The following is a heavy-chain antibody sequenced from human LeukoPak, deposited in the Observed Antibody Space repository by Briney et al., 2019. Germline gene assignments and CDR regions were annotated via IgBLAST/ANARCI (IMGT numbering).Heavy chain of an antibody. V-gene: IGHV3-30*18. Sequence: GGSLRLSCAASGFIFSSYAMHWVRQAPGKGLEWVAVISYDGRNKYYADSVKGRFTISRDNSKNTLYLQMNSLRAEDTAVYYCAKLMDFYDSSDTAIEYWGQGTRVTVSS. CDR2: ISYDGRNK. CDR3: AKLMDFYDSSDTAIEY. D-gene: IGHD3-22*01. CDR1: GFIFSSYA. J-gene: IGHJ4*02.